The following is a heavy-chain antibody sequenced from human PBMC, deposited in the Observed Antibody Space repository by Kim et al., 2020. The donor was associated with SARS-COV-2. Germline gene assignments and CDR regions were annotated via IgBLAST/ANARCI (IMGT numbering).Heavy chain of an antibody. D-gene: IGHD5-12*01. V-gene: IGHV1-3*01. CDR1: GYTFTSYA. CDR3: ARDTGGLGVVATAYNWFDP. CDR2: INAGNGNT. J-gene: IGHJ5*02. Sequence: ASVKVSCKASGYTFTSYAMHWVRQAPGQRLEWMGWINAGNGNTKYSQKFQGRVTITRDTSASTAYMELSSLRSEDTAVYYCARDTGGLGVVATAYNWFDPWGQGTLVTVSS.